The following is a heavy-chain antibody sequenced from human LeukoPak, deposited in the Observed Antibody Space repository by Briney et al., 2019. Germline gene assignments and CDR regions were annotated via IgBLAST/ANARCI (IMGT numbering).Heavy chain of an antibody. CDR1: GYTFTSYD. J-gene: IGHJ4*02. CDR3: ARGFRYCSSTSCYTFDY. CDR2: MNPNSGNT. Sequence: ASVKVSCKASGYTFTSYDINWVRQATGQGLEWMGWMNPNSGNTGYAQKFQGRVTMTRNTSISTAYMELSSLRSEDTAVYYCARGFRYCSSTSCYTFDYWGQGTLVTVSS. D-gene: IGHD2-2*02. V-gene: IGHV1-8*01.